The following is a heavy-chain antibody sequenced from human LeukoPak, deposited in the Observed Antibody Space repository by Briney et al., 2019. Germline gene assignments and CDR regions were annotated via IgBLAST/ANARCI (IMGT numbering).Heavy chain of an antibody. CDR2: ISGSGGST. Sequence: PGGSLRLSCAASGFTFSSYAMSWVRQAPGKGLEWVSAISGSGGSTYYADSVKGRFTISRDNSKNTLYLQMNSLRAEDTAVYYCAKAKGYNDYETIDYWGQGTLVTVSS. D-gene: IGHD5-12*01. J-gene: IGHJ4*02. V-gene: IGHV3-23*01. CDR3: AKAKGYNDYETIDY. CDR1: GFTFSSYA.